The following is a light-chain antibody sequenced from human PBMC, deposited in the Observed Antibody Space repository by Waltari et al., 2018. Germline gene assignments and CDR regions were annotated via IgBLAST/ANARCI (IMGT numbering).Light chain of an antibody. CDR3: RQYHTFPRT. Sequence: DIQMTQSPSSLFASVADRDTITCQASQDISKNVHWFPQTPGKAHNLQIDGASSLHIRVPARFSESKSGTQFTVTISRLQTVDIATYDCRQYHTFPRTFGGGTKVQI. J-gene: IGKJ4*01. CDR1: QDISKN. CDR2: GAS. V-gene: IGKV1-33*01.